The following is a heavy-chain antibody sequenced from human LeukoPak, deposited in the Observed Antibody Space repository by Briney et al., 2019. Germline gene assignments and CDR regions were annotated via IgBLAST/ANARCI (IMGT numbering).Heavy chain of an antibody. V-gene: IGHV3-20*04. Sequence: GGSLRLSCAASGFTFDDYGMSWVRHAPGKGLEWVSGINWNGGSTGYADSVKGRFTISRDNSKNTVYMHMRSLRTEDTAIYYCAKERAAGWLQLDFWGQGTLVTVSS. CDR3: AKERAAGWLQLDF. CDR1: GFTFDDYG. CDR2: INWNGGST. D-gene: IGHD5-12*01. J-gene: IGHJ4*02.